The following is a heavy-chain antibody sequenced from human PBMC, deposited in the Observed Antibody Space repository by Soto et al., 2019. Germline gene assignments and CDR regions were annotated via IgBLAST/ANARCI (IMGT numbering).Heavy chain of an antibody. D-gene: IGHD3-3*01. CDR2: INQDGSRK. V-gene: IGHV3-7*01. CDR1: GFTFSTYW. CDR3: ARGAYYDFWSGFQSWFDP. J-gene: IGHJ5*02. Sequence: EVQLVESGGGLVQPGGSLRLSCAASGFTFSTYWMTWVRQAPGRGLEWVANINQDGSRKYYVDSVKGRFTISRDNAKNSLYLQMYSLRAEDTAVYYCARGAYYDFWSGFQSWFDPWGQGTLVTVSS.